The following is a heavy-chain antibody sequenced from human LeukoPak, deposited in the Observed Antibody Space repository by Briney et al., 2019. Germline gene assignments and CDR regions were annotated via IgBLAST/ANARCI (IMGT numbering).Heavy chain of an antibody. CDR3: AKGSLGSWYYFDY. J-gene: IGHJ4*02. D-gene: IGHD6-13*01. CDR1: GFTFSSYS. CDR2: ISSSSSTI. V-gene: IGHV3-48*04. Sequence: GGSLRLSCAASGFTFSSYSMNWVRQAPGKGLEWVSYISSSSSTIYYADSVKGRFTISRDNAKNSLYLQMNNLRAEDTAVYYCAKGSLGSWYYFDYWGQGTLVTVSS.